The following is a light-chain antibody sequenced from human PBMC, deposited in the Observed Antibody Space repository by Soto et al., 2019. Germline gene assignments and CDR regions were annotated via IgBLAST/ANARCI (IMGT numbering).Light chain of an antibody. J-gene: IGKJ5*01. Sequence: SRNSQSPNSLAVSLGERATINCKSSQNVIDSSNNKNYIAWYQQKPGQPPKLLIYWASTRESGVPDRFSGSGSGTDFTLTISTLQAEDVAIYHCQQYFTTPIPFGQ. CDR1: QNVIDSSNNKNY. CDR2: WAS. V-gene: IGKV4-1*01. CDR3: QQYFTTPIP.